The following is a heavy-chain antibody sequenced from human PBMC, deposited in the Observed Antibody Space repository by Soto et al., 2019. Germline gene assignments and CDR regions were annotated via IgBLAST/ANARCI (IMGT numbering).Heavy chain of an antibody. CDR3: ARGSRFLEWLFMSRGAFDI. V-gene: IGHV4-34*01. Sequence: QVQLQQWGAGLLKPSETLSLTCAVYGGSFSAYYWSWIRQPPGKGLEWIGEINHSGSTNYNPSLRSRGTISVDTSKNQFSLKLSSVTAADTAVYYCARGSRFLEWLFMSRGAFDIWGQGTMVTVSS. D-gene: IGHD3-3*01. CDR1: GGSFSAYY. J-gene: IGHJ3*02. CDR2: INHSGST.